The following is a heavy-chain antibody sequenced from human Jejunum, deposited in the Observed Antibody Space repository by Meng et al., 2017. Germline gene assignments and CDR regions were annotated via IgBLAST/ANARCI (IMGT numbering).Heavy chain of an antibody. Sequence: VQLVQSAAEVKEPGASVKVSCKASGYIFKNDAMQWVRQAPGQRLDWIGWINTDNGDTQYSQTFQGRVTITRDTSASTTYMELSSLRSEDTAVYFCARERQTSGEDYWGQGTLVTVSS. CDR2: INTDNGDT. V-gene: IGHV1-3*04. J-gene: IGHJ4*02. CDR3: ARERQTSGEDY. CDR1: GYIFKNDA. D-gene: IGHD2-15*01.